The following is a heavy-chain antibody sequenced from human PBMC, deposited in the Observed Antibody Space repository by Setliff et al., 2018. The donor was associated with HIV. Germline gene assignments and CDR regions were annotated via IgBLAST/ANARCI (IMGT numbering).Heavy chain of an antibody. D-gene: IGHD5-12*01. V-gene: IGHV1-2*02. CDR2: INPKNGVT. Sequence: ASVKVSCKASGDTFTDSYIHWMRQAPGQGLEWMGWINPKNGVTNYARKFQGRVTMTGDTSISAVYMDLSRLRSDDTAVYYCARAWGGSGYYAFDHWGQGTLVTVPQ. CDR3: ARAWGGSGYYAFDH. CDR1: GDTFTDSY. J-gene: IGHJ4*02.